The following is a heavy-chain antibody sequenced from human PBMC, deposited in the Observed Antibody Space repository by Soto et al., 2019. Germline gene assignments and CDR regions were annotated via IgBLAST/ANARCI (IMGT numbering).Heavy chain of an antibody. Sequence: QVQLQASGPGLVKPSETLSLTCTVSGGSISSYYWSWIRQPPGKGLEWIGCIYYSGSSNYNPSLKSRVTISVDTSKIQFSLKLSSVTAADTAVYYCARWLRPYYFDYWGQGTLVTVSS. CDR3: ARWLRPYYFDY. D-gene: IGHD5-12*01. CDR1: GGSISSYY. CDR2: IYYSGSS. J-gene: IGHJ4*02. V-gene: IGHV4-59*01.